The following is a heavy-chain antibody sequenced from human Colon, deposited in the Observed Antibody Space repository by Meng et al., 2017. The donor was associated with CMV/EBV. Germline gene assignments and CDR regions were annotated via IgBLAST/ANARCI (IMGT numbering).Heavy chain of an antibody. CDR2: TYWNGRTT. V-gene: IGHV3-20*03. J-gene: IGHJ4*02. CDR1: GFTFDDYG. D-gene: IGHD1-26*01. CDR3: ARSNHSGSYLTGLFDF. Sequence: GFTFDDYGTTWGRQAPGKGLEWVGTTYWNGRTTGYADSVQGRFTISRDNAKNSLYLEMNFLRADDTAFYYCARSNHSGSYLTGLFDFWGQGILVTVSS.